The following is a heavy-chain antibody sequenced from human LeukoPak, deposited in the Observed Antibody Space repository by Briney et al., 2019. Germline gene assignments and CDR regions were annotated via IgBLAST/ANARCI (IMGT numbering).Heavy chain of an antibody. CDR1: GYTFTSYY. CDR2: INPSGGST. V-gene: IGHV1-46*01. J-gene: IGHJ5*02. CDR3: ARGGESYYDYVWGSYRNNWFDP. D-gene: IGHD3-16*02. Sequence: ASVTVSCKASGYTFTSYYMHWVRQAPGQGLEWMGIINPSGGSTSYAQKFQGRVTMTRDTSTSTVYMELSSLRSEDTAVYYCARGGESYYDYVWGSYRNNWFDPWGQGTLVTVSS.